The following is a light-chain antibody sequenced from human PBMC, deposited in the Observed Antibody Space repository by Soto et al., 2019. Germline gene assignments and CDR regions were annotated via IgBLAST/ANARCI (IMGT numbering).Light chain of an antibody. J-gene: IGLJ3*02. Sequence: QSALTQPASVSGSPGQSITISCTGTSSDVGGYNYVPWYQQHPGKAPKLMIYEVSNRPSGVSNRFSGSKSGNTASLTISGLQAEDEADYYCSSFTNTNTGVFGGGTKLTVL. CDR3: SSFTNTNTGV. CDR2: EVS. CDR1: SSDVGGYNY. V-gene: IGLV2-14*01.